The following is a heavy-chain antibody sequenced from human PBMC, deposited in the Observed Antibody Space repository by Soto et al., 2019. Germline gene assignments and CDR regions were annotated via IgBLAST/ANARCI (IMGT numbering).Heavy chain of an antibody. J-gene: IGHJ4*02. V-gene: IGHV4-31*03. Sequence: SETLSLTCTVSGGSISRGGYFWSWIRQHPGRGLEWIGYIYHTGCTNYNPSLKSRVTMSVDTSKNQCSLRLTSVTAADTAVYYCARLRIPGAGWSWGQGTLVTVSS. CDR3: ARLRIPGAGWS. CDR1: GGSISRGGYF. D-gene: IGHD6-13*01. CDR2: IYHTGCT.